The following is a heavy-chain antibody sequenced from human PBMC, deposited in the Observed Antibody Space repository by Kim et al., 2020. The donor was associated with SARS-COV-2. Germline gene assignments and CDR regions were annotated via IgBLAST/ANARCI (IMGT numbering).Heavy chain of an antibody. D-gene: IGHD6-13*01. CDR3: ARDQAYSSSWYPRLGYYGMDV. Sequence: GGSLRLSCAASGFTFSSYSMNWVRQAPGKGLEWVSYISSSSSTIYYADSVKGRFTISRDNAKNSLYLQMNSLRAEDTAVYYCARDQAYSSSWYPRLGYYGMDVWGQGTTVTVSS. J-gene: IGHJ6*02. CDR1: GFTFSSYS. CDR2: ISSSSSTI. V-gene: IGHV3-48*04.